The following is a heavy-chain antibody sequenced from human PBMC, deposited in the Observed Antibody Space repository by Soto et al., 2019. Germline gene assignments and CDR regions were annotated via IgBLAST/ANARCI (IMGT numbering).Heavy chain of an antibody. V-gene: IGHV1-2*02. CDR1: GYTFTGYY. D-gene: IGHD1-26*01. CDR3: AREWELPLFYYGMDV. CDR2: INPNSGGT. Sequence: ASVNVSCTASGYTFTGYYMHWVRQAPGQGFEWMGWINPNSGGTNYAQKFQGRVTMTRDTSISTAYMELSRLRSDDTAVYYCAREWELPLFYYGMDVWGQGPTVTVPS. J-gene: IGHJ6*02.